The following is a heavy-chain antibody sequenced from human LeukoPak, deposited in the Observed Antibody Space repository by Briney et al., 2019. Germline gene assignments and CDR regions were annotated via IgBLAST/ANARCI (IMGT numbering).Heavy chain of an antibody. CDR3: ACPSVPAAMDPFDY. Sequence: GGSLRLSCAASGFTFDDYAMHWVWQAPGKGLEWVSGISWNSGSIGYADSVKGRFTISRDNAKNSMYLQMNSLRAEDTALYYYACPSVPAAMDPFDYWGQGTLVTVSS. CDR2: ISWNSGSI. J-gene: IGHJ4*02. D-gene: IGHD2-2*01. V-gene: IGHV3-9*01. CDR1: GFTFDDYA.